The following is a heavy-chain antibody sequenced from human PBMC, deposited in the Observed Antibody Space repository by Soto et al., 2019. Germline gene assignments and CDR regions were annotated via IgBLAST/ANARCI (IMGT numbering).Heavy chain of an antibody. Sequence: GASVKVSCKASGYTFTSYGISWVRQAPGQGLEWMGWISAYNGNTNYAQKLQGRVTMTTDTSTSTAYMELRSLRSDDTAVYYCARPLGTVVTLVFDYWGQGTLVTVSS. J-gene: IGHJ4*02. V-gene: IGHV1-18*01. D-gene: IGHD2-21*02. CDR2: ISAYNGNT. CDR3: ARPLGTVVTLVFDY. CDR1: GYTFTSYG.